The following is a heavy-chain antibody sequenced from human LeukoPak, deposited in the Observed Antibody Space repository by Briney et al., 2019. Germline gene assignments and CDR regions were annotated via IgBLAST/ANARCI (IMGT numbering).Heavy chain of an antibody. V-gene: IGHV4-4*02. CDR3: ANYGSGSYRFDP. Sequence: PSETLSLTCAVSGGSISSSNWWNWVRQPPGKGLEWIGEIYHSGSTNYNPSLKSRVTISVDKSKNQFSLKLSSVTAADTAVYYCANYGSGSYRFDPWGQGTLVTVSS. D-gene: IGHD3-10*01. J-gene: IGHJ5*02. CDR1: GGSISSSNW. CDR2: IYHSGST.